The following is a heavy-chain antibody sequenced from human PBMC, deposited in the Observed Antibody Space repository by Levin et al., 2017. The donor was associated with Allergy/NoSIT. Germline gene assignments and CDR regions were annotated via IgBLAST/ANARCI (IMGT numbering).Heavy chain of an antibody. J-gene: IGHJ3*02. Sequence: TGGSLRLSCAASGFTFSSYWMSWVRQAPGKGLEWVANIKQDGTEMFYADPVKGRFTVSKDNAKNLVFLRMTGLSPEDTAIYYCARNWRSAFDIWGQGTLVTVSS. V-gene: IGHV3-7*04. CDR3: ARNWRSAFDI. D-gene: IGHD2-8*02. CDR2: IKQDGTEM. CDR1: GFTFSSYW.